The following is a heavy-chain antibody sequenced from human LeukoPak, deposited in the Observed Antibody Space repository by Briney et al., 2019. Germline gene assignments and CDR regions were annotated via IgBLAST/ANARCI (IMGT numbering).Heavy chain of an antibody. J-gene: IGHJ4*02. CDR3: ARVGGYYGPTDY. V-gene: IGHV3-30*01. D-gene: IGHD3-10*01. CDR2: ISYDGSNK. Sequence: PGGSLRLSCAASGFTFSSYAMHWVRQAPGKGLEWAAVISYDGSNKYYADSVKGRFTISRDNSKNTLYLQMNSLRAEDTAVYYCARVGGYYGPTDYWGQGTLVTVSS. CDR1: GFTFSSYA.